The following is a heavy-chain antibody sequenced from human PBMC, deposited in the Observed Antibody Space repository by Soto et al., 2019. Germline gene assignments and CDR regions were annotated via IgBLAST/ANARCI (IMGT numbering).Heavy chain of an antibody. Sequence: QVQLVESGGGVVQPGRSLRLSCAASGFMFSAYAMLWVRQAPGKGREWVAAISYDGTNKYYADSVKGRFTISRDNSKNTLFLQMTSLRAEDTAVYYCARDPSPYTSGWYGVDFWGHGTLVTVSS. V-gene: IGHV3-30*04. J-gene: IGHJ4*01. CDR1: GFMFSAYA. CDR2: ISYDGTNK. D-gene: IGHD6-19*01. CDR3: ARDPSPYTSGWYGVDF.